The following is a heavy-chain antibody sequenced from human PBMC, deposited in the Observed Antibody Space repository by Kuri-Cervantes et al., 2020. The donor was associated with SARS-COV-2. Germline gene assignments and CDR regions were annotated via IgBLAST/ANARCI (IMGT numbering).Heavy chain of an antibody. CDR3: ARNPLEYWSGYYNYYGMDV. CDR2: IYYSGST. D-gene: IGHD3-3*01. CDR1: GGSISSGDYY. V-gene: IGHV4-30-4*01. Sequence: SETLSLTCTVSGGSISSGDYYWSWIRQPPGKGLEWIGYIYYSGSTYYNPSLKSRVTISVDTSKNQFSLKLSSVTAADTAVYYCARNPLEYWSGYYNYYGMDVWGQGTTVTVSS. J-gene: IGHJ6*02.